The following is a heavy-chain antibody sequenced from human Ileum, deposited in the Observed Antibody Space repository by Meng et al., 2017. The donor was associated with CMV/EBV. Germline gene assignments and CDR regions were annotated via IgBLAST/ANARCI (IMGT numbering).Heavy chain of an antibody. J-gene: IGHJ5*02. CDR1: GGSLTSYY. CDR3: ARAAARGVPVDL. D-gene: IGHD3-10*01. V-gene: IGHV4-4*07. Sequence: QLKDSGPRLLQPSETLSLTCTVTGGSLTSYYWTWIRQPAGKGLEWIGRIHPTGTTDDNPSLRSRVSMSLDKSKNQFSLKLTSVTAADTAVYYCARAAARGVPVDLWGQGTLVTVSS. CDR2: IHPTGTT.